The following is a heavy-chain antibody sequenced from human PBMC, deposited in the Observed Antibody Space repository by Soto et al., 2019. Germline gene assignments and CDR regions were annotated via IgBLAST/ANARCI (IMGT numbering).Heavy chain of an antibody. CDR1: GYTFTNYG. D-gene: IGHD3-10*01. CDR2: ITTDKGKT. J-gene: IGHJ4*02. CDR3: AGMGYHYGSGSYPLDY. Sequence: ASVKVSCKTSGYTFTNYGISWVRQAPGQGLEWMGWITTDKGKTTYAQKFQGRVTMTTDTSKNQFSLNLRSVTAADTAVYYCAGMGYHYGSGSYPLDYWGQGTLVTVSS. V-gene: IGHV1-18*01.